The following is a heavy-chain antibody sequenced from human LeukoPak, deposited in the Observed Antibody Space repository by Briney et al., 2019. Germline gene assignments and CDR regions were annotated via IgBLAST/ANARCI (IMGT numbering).Heavy chain of an antibody. Sequence: SETLSLTCAVYGGSFSGYYWSWIRQPPGKGLEWIGEINHSGSTNYNPSLKSRATISVDTSKNQFSLKLSSVTAADTAVYYCARGLGPLAYSSSWYSWFDPWGQGTLVTVSS. V-gene: IGHV4-34*01. D-gene: IGHD6-13*01. CDR1: GGSFSGYY. CDR3: ARGLGPLAYSSSWYSWFDP. CDR2: INHSGST. J-gene: IGHJ5*02.